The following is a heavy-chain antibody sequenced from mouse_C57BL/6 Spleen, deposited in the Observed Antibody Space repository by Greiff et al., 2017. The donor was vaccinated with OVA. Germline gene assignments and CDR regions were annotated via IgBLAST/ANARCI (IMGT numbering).Heavy chain of an antibody. D-gene: IGHD2-1*01. CDR2: IDPENGDP. CDR3: TTYRYGNYGAMDY. Sequence: EVQLQQSGAELVRPGASVKLSCTASGFNIKDDYMHWVKQRPEQGLEWIGWIDPENGDPEYASKFQGKATITADTSSNTAYLQRSSLTSEDTAVYYCTTYRYGNYGAMDYWGQGTSVTVSS. J-gene: IGHJ4*01. V-gene: IGHV14-4*01. CDR1: GFNIKDDY.